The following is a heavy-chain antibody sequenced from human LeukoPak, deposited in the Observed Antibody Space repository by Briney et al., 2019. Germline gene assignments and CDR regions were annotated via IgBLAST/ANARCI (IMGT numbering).Heavy chain of an antibody. CDR2: ISGSGSST. V-gene: IGHV3-23*01. D-gene: IGHD4-17*01. CDR1: GFTFSNYA. CDR3: AKERYGILDY. J-gene: IGHJ4*02. Sequence: GGSLRLSCAASGFTFSNYAMTWVRQAPGKGLEWVSGISGSGSSTYYADSVKGRFTLSRDNSKNTLYLQMNSLRAEDTAVYYCAKERYGILDYWGQGTLVTVSS.